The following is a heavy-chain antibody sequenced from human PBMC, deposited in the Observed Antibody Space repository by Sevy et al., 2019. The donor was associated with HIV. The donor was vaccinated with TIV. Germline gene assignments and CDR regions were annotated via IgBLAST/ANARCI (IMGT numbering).Heavy chain of an antibody. V-gene: IGHV4-34*01. J-gene: IGHJ6*02. D-gene: IGHD2-15*01. CDR3: ATVGGTPTNYYYYGMVV. Sequence: SETLSLTCAVYGGSFSGYYWSWIRQPPGKGLEWIGEINHSGSTNYNPSLKGRVTISVDTSKNQFSLKLSSVTAADTAVYYCATVGGTPTNYYYYGMVVWGQGTTVTVSS. CDR2: INHSGST. CDR1: GGSFSGYY.